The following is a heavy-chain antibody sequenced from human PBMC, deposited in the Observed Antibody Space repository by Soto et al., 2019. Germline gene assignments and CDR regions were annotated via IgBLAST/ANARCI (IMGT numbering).Heavy chain of an antibody. V-gene: IGHV2-26*01. J-gene: IGHJ6*02. CDR1: GFSLSNARMG. CDR3: ARIRPSVSSWQYYYYYYGTHV. D-gene: IGHD6-13*01. CDR2: IFSNDEK. Sequence: GSGPTLVNPTETLTLTCTVSGFSLSNARMGVSWIRQPPGKALEWLAHIFSNDEKSYSTSLKSRLTNTKHTPKRQVVLTITNMDHVETATYYCARIRPSVSSWQYYYYYYGTHVWGQGTTVTVS.